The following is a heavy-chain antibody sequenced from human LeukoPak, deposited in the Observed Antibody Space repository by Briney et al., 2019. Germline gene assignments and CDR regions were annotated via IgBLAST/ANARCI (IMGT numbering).Heavy chain of an antibody. CDR1: GVSISNNYYY. CDR3: ATLGLLRGAGFNLATHFDF. V-gene: IGHV4-39*01. Sequence: PSESLSLTCTVSGVSISNNYYYWAWIRQPPGKGLEMIGSVHYTGSTFYNSSLKSRVTISADTSQNQFSLSLTSVTAADTAVYYCATLGLLRGAGFNLATHFDFWGQGTMVTVSS. CDR2: VHYTGST. J-gene: IGHJ4*01. D-gene: IGHD1-26*01.